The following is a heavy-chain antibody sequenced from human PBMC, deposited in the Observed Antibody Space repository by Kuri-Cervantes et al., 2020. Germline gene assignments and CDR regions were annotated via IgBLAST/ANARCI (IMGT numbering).Heavy chain of an antibody. CDR1: GYTLTDVS. J-gene: IGHJ4*02. CDR3: TRSPYYYDSSGYPTQ. D-gene: IGHD3-22*01. CDR2: FDPEDGET. Sequence: ASVKVSCKVSGYTLTDVSIQWVRQAPGKGLEWMGGFDPEDGETIYAQKFQGRVAITEDTSADTGYMELSSLRSEDTAVYYCTRSPYYYDSSGYPTQWGQGTLVTVSS. V-gene: IGHV1-24*01.